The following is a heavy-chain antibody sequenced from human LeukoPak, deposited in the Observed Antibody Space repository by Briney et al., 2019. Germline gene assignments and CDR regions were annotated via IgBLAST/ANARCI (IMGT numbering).Heavy chain of an antibody. V-gene: IGHV3-48*03. J-gene: IGHJ5*02. CDR3: ARDWSSSGVGWFDP. Sequence: GGSLRLSCAASGFTFSSYEMNWVRQAPGKGLEWVSYISRSGSTIYYVDSVKGRFTISRDNAKNSLYLQMNSLRAEDTAVYYCARDWSSSGVGWFDPWGQGTLVTVSS. D-gene: IGHD6-6*01. CDR1: GFTFSSYE. CDR2: ISRSGSTI.